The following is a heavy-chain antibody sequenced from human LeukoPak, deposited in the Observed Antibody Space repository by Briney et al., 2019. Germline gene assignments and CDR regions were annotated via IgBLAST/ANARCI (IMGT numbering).Heavy chain of an antibody. D-gene: IGHD5-18*01. Sequence: GGSLRLSCAASGFTFSNYGMNWVRQAPGKGLEWVAFIRYDATTEYYADSVKGRFTISRDNSKNTLYLQMNSLRAEDTAVYYCAKDLDTGYFDYWGQGTLVTVSS. CDR2: IRYDATTE. CDR3: AKDLDTGYFDY. J-gene: IGHJ4*02. CDR1: GFTFSNYG. V-gene: IGHV3-30*02.